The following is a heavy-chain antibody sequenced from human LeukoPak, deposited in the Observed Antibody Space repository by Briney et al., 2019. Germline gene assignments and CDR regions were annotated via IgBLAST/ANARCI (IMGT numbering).Heavy chain of an antibody. CDR1: GGSISSSSYY. V-gene: IGHV4-39*01. J-gene: IGHJ6*02. Sequence: PSETLSLTCTVSGGSISSSSYYWGWIRQPPGKGLEWIGSIYYSGSTYYNPSLKSRVTISVDTSKNQFSLKLSSVTAADTAVYYCAGSVRGVSGTYYYYGMDVWGQGTTVTVSS. D-gene: IGHD3-10*01. CDR2: IYYSGST. CDR3: AGSVRGVSGTYYYYGMDV.